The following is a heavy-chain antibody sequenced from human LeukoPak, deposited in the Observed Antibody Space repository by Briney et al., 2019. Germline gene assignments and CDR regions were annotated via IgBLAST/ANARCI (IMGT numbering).Heavy chain of an antibody. CDR2: IDAGGGGI. CDR1: GFTFDTYA. Sequence: GGSLRLSCAASGFTFDTYALTWVRQAPGKGLEWVSVIDAGGGGIQYAESVEGRFIISRDNSKKTLYLRMDNLRAEDTAIYYCARYVPPTTMATRFFDCWGQGTLVTVSS. CDR3: ARYVPPTTMATRFFDC. D-gene: IGHD4-23*01. J-gene: IGHJ4*02. V-gene: IGHV3-23*01.